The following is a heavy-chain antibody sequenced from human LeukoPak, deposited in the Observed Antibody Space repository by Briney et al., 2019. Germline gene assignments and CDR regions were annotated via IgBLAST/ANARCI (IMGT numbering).Heavy chain of an antibody. D-gene: IGHD4-17*01. J-gene: IGHJ4*02. Sequence: GGSLRLSCAASEFTFSSYSMNWVRQAPGKGLEWVSYITNSGNSKSYADSVKGRFSISRDSSKNTLYLQMNSLRAEDTAVYYCMRDSGGGDYEPLDSWGQGTLVTVSS. V-gene: IGHV3-48*01. CDR2: ITNSGNSK. CDR1: EFTFSSYS. CDR3: MRDSGGGDYEPLDS.